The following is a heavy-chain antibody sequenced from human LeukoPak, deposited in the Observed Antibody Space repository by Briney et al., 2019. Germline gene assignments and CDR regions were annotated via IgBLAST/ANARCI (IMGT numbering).Heavy chain of an antibody. CDR3: AKDLTWSSSELDDY. CDR2: ISGSGGST. CDR1: GFTFNSYA. Sequence: GGSLRLSCAASGFTFNSYAMSWVRQAPGKGLEWVSSISGSGGSTYYADSVKGRFTISRDNSKNTLYLQMNSLRAEDTAVYYCAKDLTWSSSELDDYWGQGTLVTVSS. V-gene: IGHV3-23*01. J-gene: IGHJ4*02. D-gene: IGHD6-13*01.